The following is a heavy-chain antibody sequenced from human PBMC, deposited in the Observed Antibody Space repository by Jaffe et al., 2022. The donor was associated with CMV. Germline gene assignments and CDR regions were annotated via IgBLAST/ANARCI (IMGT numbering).Heavy chain of an antibody. CDR2: IYYSGST. D-gene: IGHD2-21*02. CDR1: GGSISSYY. CDR3: ARDPRAYCGGDCYSRNGMDV. V-gene: IGHV4-59*01. Sequence: QVQLQESGPGLVKPSETLSLTCTVSGGSISSYYWSWIRQPPGKGLEWIGYIYYSGSTNYNPSLKSRVTISVDTSKNQFSLKLSSVTAADTAVYYCARDPRAYCGGDCYSRNGMDVWGQGTTVTVSS. J-gene: IGHJ6*02.